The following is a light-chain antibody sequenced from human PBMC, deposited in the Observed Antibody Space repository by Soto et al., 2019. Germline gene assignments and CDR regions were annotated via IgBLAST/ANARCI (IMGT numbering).Light chain of an antibody. Sequence: EIVLTQSPGTLSLSPGERATLSCRASQSVRNNLAWYQQKPGQAPRLLIYGASTRATGIPARFSGSGSGTEFTLIISSLQSEDSAVYYCQQYNSWLWTFGQGTKVDIK. CDR2: GAS. CDR3: QQYNSWLWT. J-gene: IGKJ1*01. CDR1: QSVRNN. V-gene: IGKV3-15*01.